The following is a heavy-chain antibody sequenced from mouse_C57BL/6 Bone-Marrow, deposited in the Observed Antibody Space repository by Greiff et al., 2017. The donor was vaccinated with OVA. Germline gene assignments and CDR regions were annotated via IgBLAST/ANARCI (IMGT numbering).Heavy chain of an antibody. Sequence: QVQLQQPGAELVKPGASVKVSCKASGYTFTSYWMHWVKQRPGQGLEWIGRIHPSDSDTNYNQKFKGKATLTVDKSSSTAYMKLIILASEDSAVSYCALPYYYGSRLDYWGQGTSVTVSS. J-gene: IGHJ4*01. CDR1: GYTFTSYW. CDR2: IHPSDSDT. D-gene: IGHD1-1*01. CDR3: ALPYYYGSRLDY. V-gene: IGHV1-74*01.